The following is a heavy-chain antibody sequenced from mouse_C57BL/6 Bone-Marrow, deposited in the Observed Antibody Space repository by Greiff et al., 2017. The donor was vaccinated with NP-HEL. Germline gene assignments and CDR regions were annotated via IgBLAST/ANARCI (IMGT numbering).Heavy chain of an antibody. V-gene: IGHV14-4*01. CDR1: GFNIKDDY. D-gene: IGHD2-4*01. CDR2: IDPENGDT. CDR3: TTWGLPYWYFDV. J-gene: IGHJ1*03. Sequence: VQLKESGAELVRPGASVKLSCTASGFNIKDDYMHWVKQRPEQGLEWIGWIDPENGDTEYASKFQGKATITADTSSNTAYLQLSSLTSEDAAVYYCTTWGLPYWYFDVWGTGTTVTVSS.